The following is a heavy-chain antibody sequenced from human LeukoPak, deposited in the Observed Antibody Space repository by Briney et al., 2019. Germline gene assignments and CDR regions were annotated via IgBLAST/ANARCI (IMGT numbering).Heavy chain of an antibody. CDR1: GYTFTSYY. D-gene: IGHD3-3*01. J-gene: IGHJ5*02. CDR3: ARGLEWLTRRHTWFDP. V-gene: IGHV1-46*01. CDR2: INPSGGST. Sequence: GASVKVFCKASGYTFTSYYMHWVRQAPGQGLEWMGIINPSGGSTSYAQKFQGRVTMTRDMSTSTAYMELRSLRSDDTAVYYCARGLEWLTRRHTWFDPWGQGTLVTVSS.